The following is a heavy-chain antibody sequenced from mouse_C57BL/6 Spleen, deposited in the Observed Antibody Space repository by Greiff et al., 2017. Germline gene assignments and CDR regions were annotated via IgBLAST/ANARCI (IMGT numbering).Heavy chain of an antibody. V-gene: IGHV3-6*01. Sequence: EVKLQESGPGLVKPSQSLSLTCSVTGYSITSGYYWNWIRQFPGNKLEWMGYISYDGSNNYNPSLKNRISITRDTSKNQFFLKLNSVTTEDTATYYCAIYYGSSYGYYYAMDYWGQGTSVTVSS. CDR1: GYSITSGYY. D-gene: IGHD1-1*01. J-gene: IGHJ4*01. CDR3: AIYYGSSYGYYYAMDY. CDR2: ISYDGSN.